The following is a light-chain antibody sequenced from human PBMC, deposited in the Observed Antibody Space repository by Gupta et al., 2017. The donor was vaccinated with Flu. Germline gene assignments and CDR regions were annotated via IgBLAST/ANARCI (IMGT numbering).Light chain of an antibody. V-gene: IGKV2-30*01. CDR2: KVS. Sequence: DVVMTQSPLPLTVTLGQPASISCRSSQSLVYSDGNTYLNWFQQRPGQSPRRLIYKVSNRDSGVPDRFSGSGSGTDFTLKISRVEAEDVGVYYCMQGAHWPPAFGQGTKVEIK. J-gene: IGKJ1*01. CDR3: MQGAHWPPA. CDR1: QSLVYSDGNTY.